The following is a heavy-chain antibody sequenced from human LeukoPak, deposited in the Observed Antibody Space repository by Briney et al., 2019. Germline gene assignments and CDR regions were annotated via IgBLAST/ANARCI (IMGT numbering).Heavy chain of an antibody. Sequence: GGSLRLSCAASGFTLSSYGMHWVGRAPAKGLKWVAVISYDGSNKYYADSVKGRFTISRDNSKNTLYLQMNSLRAEDTAVYYCAKEYSSSSVDYWGQGTLVTVSS. D-gene: IGHD6-6*01. CDR3: AKEYSSSSVDY. CDR1: GFTLSSYG. V-gene: IGHV3-30*18. CDR2: ISYDGSNK. J-gene: IGHJ4*02.